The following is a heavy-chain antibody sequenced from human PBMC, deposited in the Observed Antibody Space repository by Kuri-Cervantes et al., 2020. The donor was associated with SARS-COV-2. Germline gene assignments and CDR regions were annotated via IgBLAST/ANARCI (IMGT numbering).Heavy chain of an antibody. CDR1: GGSISSGDYS. J-gene: IGHJ6*02. V-gene: IGHV4-30-4*08. Sequence: SQTLSLTCAVSGGSISSGDYSWSWIRQPPGKGLEWIGYIYYSGSTYYNPSLKSRVTISVDTSKNQFSLKLSSVTAADTAVYYCARDRDIVVVPAAISGYYYGMDVWGQGTTVTVSS. CDR3: ARDRDIVVVPAAISGYYYGMDV. CDR2: IYYSGST. D-gene: IGHD2-2*02.